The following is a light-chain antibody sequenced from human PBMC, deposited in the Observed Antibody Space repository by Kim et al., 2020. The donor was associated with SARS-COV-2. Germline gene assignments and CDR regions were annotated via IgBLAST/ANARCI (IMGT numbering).Light chain of an antibody. CDR2: SNN. J-gene: IGLJ2*01. CDR1: SSNIGSNP. Sequence: PGQRVTISCSGSSSNIGSNPVNWYQQLPGTAPKLLIYSNNQRPSGVPDRFSGSKSGTSASLAISGLQSEDEADYYCAAWDDSLNVVFGGGTKLTVL. V-gene: IGLV1-44*01. CDR3: AAWDDSLNVV.